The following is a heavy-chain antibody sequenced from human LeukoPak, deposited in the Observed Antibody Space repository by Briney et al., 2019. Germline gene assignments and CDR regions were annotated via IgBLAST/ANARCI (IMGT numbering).Heavy chain of an antibody. CDR2: ITSSGTTT. V-gene: IGHV3-11*01. CDR1: GSTLTDHY. J-gene: IGHJ4*02. CDR3: ARDPDYGDPY. D-gene: IGHD4-17*01. Sequence: GGSLRLSCTVSGSTLTDHYMSWFRQSPGRGLEWISWITSSGTTTDYADSVKGRFTISRDNTKNSVYLQMSSLRADDTAVYYCARDPDYGDPYWGQGTLVTVSS.